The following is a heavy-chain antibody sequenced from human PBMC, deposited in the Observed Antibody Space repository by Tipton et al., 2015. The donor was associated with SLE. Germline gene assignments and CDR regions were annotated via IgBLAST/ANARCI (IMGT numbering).Heavy chain of an antibody. V-gene: IGHV4-31*11. CDR3: AREGWGWGAFDI. CDR1: GGSFSGYY. D-gene: IGHD7-27*01. Sequence: TLSLTCAVYGGSFSGYYWSWIRQHPGKGLEWIGYIYYSGSTYYNPSLKSRVTISVDTSKNQFSLKLSSVTAADTAVYYCAREGWGWGAFDIWGQGTMVTVSS. J-gene: IGHJ3*02. CDR2: IYYSGST.